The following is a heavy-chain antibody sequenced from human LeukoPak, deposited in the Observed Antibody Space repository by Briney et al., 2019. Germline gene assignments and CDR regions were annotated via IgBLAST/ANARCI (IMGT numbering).Heavy chain of an antibody. CDR2: IYHSGGT. J-gene: IGHJ5*02. V-gene: IGHV4-59*12. CDR1: GVSIKNYY. Sequence: PSETLSLTCTVSGVSIKNYYWSWIRQPPGKGLEWIGYIYHSGGTYISPPLTSRVSISVDRFNNQFFLYLNYATDADTAVYYCARGPIGGVVLGTALGYFDPWGQGTLVTVSS. D-gene: IGHD2-21*02. CDR3: ARGPIGGVVLGTALGYFDP.